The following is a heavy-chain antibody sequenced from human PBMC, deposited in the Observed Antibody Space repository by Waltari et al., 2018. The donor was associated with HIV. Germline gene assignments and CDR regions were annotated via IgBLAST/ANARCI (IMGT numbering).Heavy chain of an antibody. J-gene: IGHJ4*02. CDR3: ARRHVDTALVRWGLDD. D-gene: IGHD5-18*01. CDR1: GGSIRSSSYF. V-gene: IGHV4-39*01. CDR2: IYYSGST. Sequence: QLQLQESGPGLVKPSETLSLPCTVSGGSIRSSSYFWGWIRQPPGKGLEWIGSIYYSGSTYYNPSLKSRVTISVDTPKNQFSLILSSVTAADTAVYYCARRHVDTALVRWGLDDWGQGTLVTVSS.